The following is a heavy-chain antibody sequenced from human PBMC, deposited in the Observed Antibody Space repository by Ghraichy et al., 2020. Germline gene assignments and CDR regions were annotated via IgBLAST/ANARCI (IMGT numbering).Heavy chain of an antibody. J-gene: IGHJ3*02. V-gene: IGHV3-21*01. D-gene: IGHD1-26*01. CDR3: ARIDSGSWGEDDAFDI. CDR2: ISSSSSYI. CDR1: GFTFSSYS. Sequence: GGSLRLSCAASGFTFSSYSMNWVRQAPGKGLEWVSSISSSSSYIYYADSVKGRFTISRDNAKNSLYLQMNSLRAEDTAVYYCARIDSGSWGEDDAFDIWGQGTMVTVSS.